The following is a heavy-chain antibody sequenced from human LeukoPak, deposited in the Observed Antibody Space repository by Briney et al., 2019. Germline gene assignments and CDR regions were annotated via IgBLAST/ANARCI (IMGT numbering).Heavy chain of an antibody. CDR2: IYTSGST. J-gene: IGHJ4*02. CDR1: GGSISSGSYY. Sequence: PSETLSLTCTVSGGSISSGSYYWSWIRQPAGKGLEWIGRIYTSGSTNYNPSLKSRVTISVDTSKNQFSLKLSSVTAADTAVYYCARAYYYESMSPFDYWGQGTLVTVSS. D-gene: IGHD3-22*01. CDR3: ARAYYYESMSPFDY. V-gene: IGHV4-61*02.